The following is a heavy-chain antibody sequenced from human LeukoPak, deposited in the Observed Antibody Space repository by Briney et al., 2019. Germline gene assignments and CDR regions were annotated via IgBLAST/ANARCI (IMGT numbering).Heavy chain of an antibody. CDR2: INHSGST. V-gene: IGHV4-34*01. CDR3: ARGRKNYYDSSGYYY. D-gene: IGHD3-22*01. CDR1: GGSFSGYY. Sequence: PSETLSLTCAVYGGSFSGYYWSWIRQPRGKGLEWIGEINHSGSTNYNPSLKSRVTISVDTSKNQFSLKLSSVTAADTAVYYCARGRKNYYDSSGYYYWGQGTLVTVSS. J-gene: IGHJ4*02.